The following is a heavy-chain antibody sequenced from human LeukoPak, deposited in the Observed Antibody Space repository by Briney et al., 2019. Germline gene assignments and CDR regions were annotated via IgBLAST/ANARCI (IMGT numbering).Heavy chain of an antibody. CDR1: GGTFSSYA. CDR2: IIPIFGTA. D-gene: IGHD3-22*01. Sequence: SVKVSCKASGGTFSSYAISWVRQAPGQGLEWMGGIIPIFGTANYAQKFQGRVTITADKSTSTAYMELSSLRAEDTAVYYCARIKHYYDSNRNYLYYIDYWGQGTLVTVSS. J-gene: IGHJ4*02. V-gene: IGHV1-69*06. CDR3: ARIKHYYDSNRNYLYYIDY.